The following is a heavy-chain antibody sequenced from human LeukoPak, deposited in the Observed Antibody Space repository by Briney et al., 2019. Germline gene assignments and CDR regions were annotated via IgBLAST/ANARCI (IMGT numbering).Heavy chain of an antibody. V-gene: IGHV3-23*01. J-gene: IGHJ4*02. Sequence: GGSLRLSCAASGFTFSSYAMSWVRQAPGKGLEWVSAISGSGGSTYYADSVKGRFTISRDNSKNTLYLQMNSLRAEDTAVYYCARDRRIAAAGPADHWGQGTLVTVSS. CDR1: GFTFSSYA. CDR2: ISGSGGST. CDR3: ARDRRIAAAGPADH. D-gene: IGHD6-13*01.